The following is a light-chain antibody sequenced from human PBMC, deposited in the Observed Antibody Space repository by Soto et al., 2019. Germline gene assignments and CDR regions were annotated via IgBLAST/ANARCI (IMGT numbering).Light chain of an antibody. Sequence: EIVLTQSPATLSLSPGERATVSCRASQGVRNYLAWYQQKPGQAPRLLIYDASNRATGIPGRFSGSGSGTDFTLTISSLEPEDFAVYYCQQRSNWPWTFGQGTKVEIK. CDR3: QQRSNWPWT. V-gene: IGKV3-11*01. CDR2: DAS. J-gene: IGKJ1*01. CDR1: QGVRNY.